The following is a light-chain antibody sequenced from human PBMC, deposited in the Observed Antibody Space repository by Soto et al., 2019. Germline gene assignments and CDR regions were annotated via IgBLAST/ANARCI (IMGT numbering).Light chain of an antibody. Sequence: QSVLTQSPSASASLGAPVKLTCTLSSGHSSYAIAWHQQQPGKGPRFLMKFNSDGSHSKGDGIPDRFSGSRSGAERYLTISSLQSEDEADYYCQTWGTGIVVFGGGTKLTVL. V-gene: IGLV4-69*01. CDR1: SGHSSYA. CDR2: FNSDGSH. J-gene: IGLJ3*02. CDR3: QTWGTGIVV.